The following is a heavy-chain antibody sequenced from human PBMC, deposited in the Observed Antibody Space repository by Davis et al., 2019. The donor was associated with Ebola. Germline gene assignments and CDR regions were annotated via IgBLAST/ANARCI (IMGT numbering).Heavy chain of an antibody. D-gene: IGHD6-19*01. CDR3: ARSIAVAGYYYYGMDV. CDR2: INYSGST. J-gene: IGHJ6*04. Sequence: MPSETLSLTCAVYGGSFSGYYWSWIRQPPGKGLEWIGEINYSGSTNYNPSLKSRVTISVDTSKNQFSLKLSSVTAADTAVYYCARSIAVAGYYYYGMDVWGKGTTVTVSS. V-gene: IGHV4-34*01. CDR1: GGSFSGYY.